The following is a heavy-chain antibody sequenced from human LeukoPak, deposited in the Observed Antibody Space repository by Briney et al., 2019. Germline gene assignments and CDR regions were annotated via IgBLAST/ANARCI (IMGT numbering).Heavy chain of an antibody. CDR2: ISSSSSYI. CDR1: GFTFSSYS. D-gene: IGHD6-6*01. Sequence: GGSLRLSCAASGFTFSSYSMNWVRQAPGKGLEWVSSISSSSSYIYYADSVKGRFTISRDNAKNSLYLQMNSLGAEDTAVYYCARDRGSSGLYYFDYWGQGTLVTVSS. J-gene: IGHJ4*02. V-gene: IGHV3-21*01. CDR3: ARDRGSSGLYYFDY.